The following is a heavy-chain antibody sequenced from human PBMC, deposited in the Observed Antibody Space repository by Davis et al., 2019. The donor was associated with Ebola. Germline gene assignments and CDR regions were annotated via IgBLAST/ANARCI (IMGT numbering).Heavy chain of an antibody. CDR1: GFTFSSYW. CDR3: ARDWAGLDV. D-gene: IGHD3-16*01. Sequence: GGSLRLSCAASGFTFSSYWMSWVRQAPGKGLEWVANIKQDGSEKYYVDSVQGRFTTSRDNAKNSVYLQMNSLRVEDTAVYYCARDWAGLDVWGRGTTVTVSS. CDR2: IKQDGSEK. V-gene: IGHV3-7*01. J-gene: IGHJ6*04.